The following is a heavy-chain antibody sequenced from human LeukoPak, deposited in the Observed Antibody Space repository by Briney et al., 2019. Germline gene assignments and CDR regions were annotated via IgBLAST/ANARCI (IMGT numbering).Heavy chain of an antibody. D-gene: IGHD3-10*01. J-gene: IGHJ6*03. Sequence: GGSLRLSCAASGFTVSSNYMSWVRQAPGKGLEWVSVIYSGGSTYYADSVKGRFTISRDNSKNTLYLQMNSLRAEDTAVYYCASSNYYASYYYYMDVWGKGTTVTISS. CDR1: GFTVSSNY. V-gene: IGHV3-53*01. CDR2: IYSGGST. CDR3: ASSNYYASYYYYMDV.